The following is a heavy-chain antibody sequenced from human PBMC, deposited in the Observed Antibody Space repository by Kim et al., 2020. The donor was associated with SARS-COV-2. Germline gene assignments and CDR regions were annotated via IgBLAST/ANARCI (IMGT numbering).Heavy chain of an antibody. D-gene: IGHD5-18*01. V-gene: IGHV3-21*01. J-gene: IGHJ4*02. CDR2: ISSSSSYI. CDR1: GFTFSSYS. CDR3: ARDQYSYGGGAFDY. Sequence: GGSLRLSCAASGFTFSSYSMNWVRQAPGKGLEWVSSISSSSSYIYYADSVKGRFTISRDNAKNSLYLQMNSLRAEDTAVYYCARDQYSYGGGAFDYWGQGTLVTVSS.